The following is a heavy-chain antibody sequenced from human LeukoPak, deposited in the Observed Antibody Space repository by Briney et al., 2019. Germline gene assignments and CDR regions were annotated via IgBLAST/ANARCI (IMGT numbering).Heavy chain of an antibody. CDR2: IYESGQTT. CDR1: GFTFSSHA. CDR3: AKDYRIGYSDHFDY. J-gene: IGHJ4*02. V-gene: IGHV3-23*01. D-gene: IGHD2-21*01. Sequence: GGSLRLSCVGSGFTFSSHAMSWVRQAPEKGLEWVSGIYESGQTTHYADSVKGRFSTSRDNSKNTLYLQMDSLRGEDTAIYYCAKDYRIGYSDHFDYWGQGALVTVSS.